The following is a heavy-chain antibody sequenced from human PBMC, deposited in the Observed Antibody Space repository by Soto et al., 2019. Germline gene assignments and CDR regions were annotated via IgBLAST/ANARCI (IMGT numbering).Heavy chain of an antibody. CDR1: GYTFSDYY. D-gene: IGHD6-6*01. CDR2: INPYSGGT. Sequence: QVQLLQSGAEVKRPGASVKVSCKASGYTFSDYYMHWVRQAPGQGLEWVGWINPYSGGTNYAQKFQGRVTVTRDTSINTAYTELSSLKSDDTAVYYCAKRLWAYSSSSSSFDIWGQGTMVTVSS. J-gene: IGHJ3*02. CDR3: AKRLWAYSSSSSSFDI. V-gene: IGHV1-2*02.